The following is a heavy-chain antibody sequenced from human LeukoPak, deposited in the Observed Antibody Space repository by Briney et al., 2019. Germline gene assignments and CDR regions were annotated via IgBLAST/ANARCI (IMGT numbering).Heavy chain of an antibody. Sequence: SVKVSCKTSGGSFGSYVISWVRQAPGQGLDWMGGILPIFGTADYAQKFQGRVTITADESTNTACMELKSLTSEDTAVYYCARDRGGLDPWGQGTLVTVSS. V-gene: IGHV1-69*13. J-gene: IGHJ5*02. CDR3: ARDRGGLDP. D-gene: IGHD4-23*01. CDR1: GGSFGSYV. CDR2: ILPIFGTA.